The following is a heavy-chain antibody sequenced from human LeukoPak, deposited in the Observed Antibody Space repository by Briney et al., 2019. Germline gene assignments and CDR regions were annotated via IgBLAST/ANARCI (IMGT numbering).Heavy chain of an antibody. V-gene: IGHV4-39*02. Sequence: SETLSLTCTVSGGSISSSSYYWGWIRQPPGKGLEWIGEINHSGSTNYNPSLKSRVTISVDTSKNHFSLKLRSVTAADTAVYYCARGLGRYCSSTSCRRGAFDIWGQGTMVTVSS. CDR2: INHSGST. J-gene: IGHJ3*02. D-gene: IGHD2-2*01. CDR1: GGSISSSSYY. CDR3: ARGLGRYCSSTSCRRGAFDI.